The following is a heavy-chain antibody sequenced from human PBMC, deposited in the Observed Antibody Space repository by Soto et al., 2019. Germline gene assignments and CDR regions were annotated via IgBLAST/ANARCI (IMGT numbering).Heavy chain of an antibody. CDR3: ARERKESGYDYLPYYYYGMDV. CDR2: ISAYNGNT. J-gene: IGHJ6*02. Sequence: ASVKVSCKASGYTFTSYGISWVRQAPGQGLEWMGWISAYNGNTNYAQKLQGRVTMTTDTSTSTAYMELRSLRSDDTAVYYCARERKESGYDYLPYYYYGMDVWGQGTTVTVSS. CDR1: GYTFTSYG. D-gene: IGHD5-12*01. V-gene: IGHV1-18*01.